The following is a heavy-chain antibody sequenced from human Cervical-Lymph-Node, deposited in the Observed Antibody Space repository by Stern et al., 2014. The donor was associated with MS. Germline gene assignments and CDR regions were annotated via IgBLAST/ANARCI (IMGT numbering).Heavy chain of an antibody. D-gene: IGHD1-26*01. CDR2: IGTAGDT. J-gene: IGHJ3*02. CDR3: ARTSFGVVGATDAFDI. CDR1: GFTFSSYD. V-gene: IGHV3-13*01. Sequence: EVQLVQSGGGLVQPGGSLRLSCAASGFTFSSYDMHWVRQATGKGLEWVSAIGTAGDTYYPGSVKGRFTISRENAKNSLYLQMNSLRAGDTAVYYCARTSFGVVGATDAFDIWGQGTMVTVSS.